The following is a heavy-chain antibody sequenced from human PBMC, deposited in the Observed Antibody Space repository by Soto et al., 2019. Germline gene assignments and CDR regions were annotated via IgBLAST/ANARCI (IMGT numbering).Heavy chain of an antibody. CDR2: INHSGPT. CDR3: ARSGDFWSGYRIDY. D-gene: IGHD3-3*01. CDR1: GGSFSTTNW. V-gene: IGHV4-4*02. J-gene: IGHJ4*02. Sequence: QVQLQESGPGLVKPSGTLSLTCAVSGGSFSTTNWWTWVRQPPGKGLEWIGEINHSGPTNYNPSLKNRVTISVDKYKNQFSLTLNSVTAADTAVYYCARSGDFWSGYRIDYWGQGTLVTVSS.